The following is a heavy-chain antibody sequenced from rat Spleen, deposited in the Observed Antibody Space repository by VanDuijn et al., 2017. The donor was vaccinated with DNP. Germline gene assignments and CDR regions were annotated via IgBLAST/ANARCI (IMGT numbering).Heavy chain of an antibody. D-gene: IGHD1-1*01. CDR2: MWNSGST. CDR3: TSYYSGDFHY. CDR1: GFSLTDYS. Sequence: VQLKESGPVLVQASETLSLTCTVSGFSLTDYSVHWVRQPPGKGLEWMGLMWNSGSTAYNSALKSRLSISRDTSKSQVFLKMNSLQTEDTAIYYCTSYYSGDFHYWGQGVMVTVSS. J-gene: IGHJ2*01. V-gene: IGHV2S63*01.